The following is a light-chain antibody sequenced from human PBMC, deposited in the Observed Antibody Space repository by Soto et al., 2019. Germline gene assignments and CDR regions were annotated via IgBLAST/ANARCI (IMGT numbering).Light chain of an antibody. J-gene: IGLJ3*02. CDR1: SSDIGGYNY. Sequence: QSVLTQPASVSGSPGQSITISCTGTSSDIGGYNYVSWYQQHPGNAPKLMIYEVTNRPSGVSHRFSGSKSGNTASLTISGLQTEDEADYYCNSYSRSSTLVVFGGGTQLTVL. V-gene: IGLV2-14*01. CDR3: NSYSRSSTLVV. CDR2: EVT.